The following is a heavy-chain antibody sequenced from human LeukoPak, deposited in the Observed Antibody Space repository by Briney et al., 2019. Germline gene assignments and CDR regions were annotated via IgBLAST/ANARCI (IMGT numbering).Heavy chain of an antibody. J-gene: IGHJ4*02. CDR2: ISGSGGST. Sequence: PGGSLRLSCAASGFTFSSYAMSWVRQAPGKGLEWVSAISGSGGSTYYADSVKGRFTISRDNSKNTLYLQMNSLRAEDTAVYYCAKWGELVRGSYSGSNFDYWGQGTLVTVSS. V-gene: IGHV3-23*01. D-gene: IGHD1-26*01. CDR1: GFTFSSYA. CDR3: AKWGELVRGSYSGSNFDY.